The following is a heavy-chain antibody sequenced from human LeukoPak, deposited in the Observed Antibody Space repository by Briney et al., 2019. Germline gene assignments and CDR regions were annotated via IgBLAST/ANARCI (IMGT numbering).Heavy chain of an antibody. V-gene: IGHV3-9*01. D-gene: IGHD1-26*01. Sequence: SGRSLRLSCAASGFTFDDYAMHWVRQAPGKGLEWVSGISWNSGSIGYADSVKGRFTISRDNAKNSLYLQMNSLRAEDTALYYCAKESGRGSYLDWGQGTLVTVSS. J-gene: IGHJ4*02. CDR1: GFTFDDYA. CDR3: AKESGRGSYLD. CDR2: ISWNSGSI.